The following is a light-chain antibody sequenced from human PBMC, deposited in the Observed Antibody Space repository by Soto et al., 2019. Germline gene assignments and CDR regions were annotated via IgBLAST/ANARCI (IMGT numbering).Light chain of an antibody. J-gene: IGKJ1*01. CDR1: QSLLHSNGYNY. V-gene: IGKV2-28*01. Sequence: DMVMTKSPLSLPVTPGEPASISCRSSQSLLHSNGYNYLDWYLQKPGQSPQLLIYLGSSRASGVPDRFSGGGSGTDFTLKISRVEAEDVGIYYCMQALQTPPTFGQGTKVDIK. CDR2: LGS. CDR3: MQALQTPPT.